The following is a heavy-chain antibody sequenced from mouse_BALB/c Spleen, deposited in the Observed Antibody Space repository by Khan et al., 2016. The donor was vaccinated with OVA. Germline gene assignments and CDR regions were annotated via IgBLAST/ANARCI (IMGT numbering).Heavy chain of an antibody. V-gene: IGHV3-2*02. J-gene: IGHJ2*01. CDR3: ASGRLLHQYPDYVDN. CDR2: IGYSGSI. Sequence: EVQPQVPGPRLLKPSQSLSLTCTVIGYSITSDYAWNWIRQFPGNKLEWMAYIGYSGSITYNPSPRSRISITRNTSKNQFFLQLNSVITVDRATYYCASGRLLHQYPDYVDNWGQGTTLTVSS. D-gene: IGHD1-1*01. CDR1: GYSITSDYA.